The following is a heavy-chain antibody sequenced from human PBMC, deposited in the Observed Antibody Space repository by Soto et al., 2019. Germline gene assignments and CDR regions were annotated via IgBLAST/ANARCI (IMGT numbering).Heavy chain of an antibody. CDR1: GFTFSSYG. V-gene: IGHV3-33*01. CDR3: ARDRQAATTQRIYYAMEV. Sequence: PGGSLRLSCAASGFTFSSYGMHWVRQAPGKGLEWVAVIWYDGSNKYYADSVKGRFTISRDNSKNTLYLQMNSLRAEDTAVYYCARDRQAATTQRIYYAMEVWGQGTTVTVS. D-gene: IGHD2-15*01. CDR2: IWYDGSNK. J-gene: IGHJ6*02.